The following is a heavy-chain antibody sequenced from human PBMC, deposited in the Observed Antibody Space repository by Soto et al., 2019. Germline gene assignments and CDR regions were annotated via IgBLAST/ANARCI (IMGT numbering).Heavy chain of an antibody. J-gene: IGHJ4*02. V-gene: IGHV1-3*01. CDR1: GYTFISYA. D-gene: IGHD3-22*01. CDR3: ARDFYQSSGYCDY. Sequence: ASVKVSCKASGYTFISYAMHWVRQAPGQRLEWMGWINAGNGNTKYSQKFQGRVTITRDTSASTAYMELRSLRSDDTAVYYCARDFYQSSGYCDYWGQGTLVTVSS. CDR2: INAGNGNT.